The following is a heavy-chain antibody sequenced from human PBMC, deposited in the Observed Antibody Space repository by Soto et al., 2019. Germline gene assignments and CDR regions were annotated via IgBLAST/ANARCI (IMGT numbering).Heavy chain of an antibody. Sequence: QVQLQESGPGLVKPSETLSLTCTVSGGSISNHYWSWIRQPPGKGLEWIGYIYYNGNTNYNPSLKGSVTMSVDTSRNQISLKLSSVTAAATAVYYCTRANWYSEYWGQGTLVTVSS. CDR2: IYYNGNT. V-gene: IGHV4-59*11. CDR1: GGSISNHY. CDR3: TRANWYSEY. J-gene: IGHJ4*02. D-gene: IGHD7-27*01.